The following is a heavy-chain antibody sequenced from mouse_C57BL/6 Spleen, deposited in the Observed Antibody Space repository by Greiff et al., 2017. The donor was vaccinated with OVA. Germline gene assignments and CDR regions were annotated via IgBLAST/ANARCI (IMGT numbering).Heavy chain of an antibody. D-gene: IGHD3-2*02. CDR3: AGTTAQASWCAY. CDR1: GFNIKNTY. V-gene: IGHV14-3*01. J-gene: IGHJ3*01. CDR2: IDPANGNT. Sequence: VQLKESVAELVRPGASVKLSCTASGFNIKNTYMHWVKQRPEQGLEWIGRIDPANGNTKYAPKFQGKATITADTSSNTAYLQLSSLTSEDTAIYYCAGTTAQASWCAYWGQGTLVTVSA.